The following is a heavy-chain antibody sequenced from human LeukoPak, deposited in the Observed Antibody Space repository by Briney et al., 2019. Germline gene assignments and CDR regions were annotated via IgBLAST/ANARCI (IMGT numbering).Heavy chain of an antibody. V-gene: IGHV1-2*02. J-gene: IGHJ5*02. CDR3: ARADRLHGGPYLIGP. Sequence: ASVKVSCKTSGYSFTDYYMHWVRQAPGQGLEWMGWINPNSGGTSSEQKFQGRVTMTREPSITTVYMEVSWLTSDDTAIYYCARADRLHGGPYLIGPWGQGTLVTVSS. CDR2: INPNSGGT. D-gene: IGHD2-21*01. CDR1: GYSFTDYY.